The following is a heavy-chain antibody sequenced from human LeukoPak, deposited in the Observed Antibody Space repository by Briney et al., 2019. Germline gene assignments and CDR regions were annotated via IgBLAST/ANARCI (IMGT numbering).Heavy chain of an antibody. D-gene: IGHD6-13*01. Sequence: SETLSLTCAVYGGSFSDYYWSWIRQPPEMGLEWIGEINHSGSTNYNQSLKSRVSMSVDTSKNQFSLKLSSVTAADTAIYYYATIAAAGTVGWGQGTPVTVSS. CDR3: ATIAAAGTVG. V-gene: IGHV4-34*01. CDR2: INHSGST. J-gene: IGHJ4*02. CDR1: GGSFSDYY.